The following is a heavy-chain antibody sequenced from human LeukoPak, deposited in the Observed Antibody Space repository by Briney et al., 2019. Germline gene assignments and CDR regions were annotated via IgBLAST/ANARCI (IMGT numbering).Heavy chain of an antibody. CDR2: ISSSSSYI. V-gene: IGHV3-21*01. CDR3: ARETEYNWFDP. CDR1: GFTFSSYS. J-gene: IGHJ5*02. D-gene: IGHD3-10*01. Sequence: GGSLRLSWAASGFTFSSYSMNWVRQAPGKGLECVASISSSSSYIYYADSVKRRFTISRDNAKNSLYLQMNSLRAEDTAVYYCARETEYNWFDPWGQGTLVTVSS.